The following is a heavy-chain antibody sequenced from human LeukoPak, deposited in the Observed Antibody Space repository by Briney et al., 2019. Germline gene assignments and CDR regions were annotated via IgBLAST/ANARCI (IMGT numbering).Heavy chain of an antibody. CDR2: INNSSSYI. Sequence: PGGSLRLSCAASRFTFSSYSMNWVRQAPGKGLEWVSSINNSSSYIYYADSVKGRFTISRDNAKNSLYLQMNSLRAEDTAVYYCASGGYYYDNYGYSVYFDYWGQGTLVTVSS. CDR3: ASGGYYYDNYGYSVYFDY. J-gene: IGHJ4*02. CDR1: RFTFSSYS. V-gene: IGHV3-21*01. D-gene: IGHD3-22*01.